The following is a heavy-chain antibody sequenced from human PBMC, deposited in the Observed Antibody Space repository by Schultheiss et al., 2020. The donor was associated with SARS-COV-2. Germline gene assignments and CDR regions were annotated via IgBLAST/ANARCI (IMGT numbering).Heavy chain of an antibody. CDR3: TTDKAESSSWKYYYYYGMDV. CDR2: IYYSGST. V-gene: IGHV4-59*02. D-gene: IGHD6-6*01. J-gene: IGHJ6*02. CDR1: SASVTSYY. Sequence: SETLSLTCSVSSASVTSYYWTWIRQSPGMGLEWIGYIYYSGSTNYNPSLKSRVTISVDTSKNQFSLKLSSVTAADTAVYYCTTDKAESSSWKYYYYYGMDVWGQGTTVTVSS.